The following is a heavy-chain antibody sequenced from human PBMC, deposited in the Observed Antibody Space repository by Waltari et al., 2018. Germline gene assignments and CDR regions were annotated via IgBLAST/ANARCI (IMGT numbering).Heavy chain of an antibody. CDR1: GYAFTSYG. CDR2: ISPYNFKT. J-gene: IGHJ3*02. D-gene: IGHD3-22*01. Sequence: QVHLVQSGGEVKKPGASVKVSCKASGYAFTSYGISWVRQVPGQGLEWMGWISPYNFKTNYAQKFQGRVTMTTDTSTSTSYMELTSLRSEDTAVYYCATVRNYYDSSGYGDVDAFDIWGQGTMVTVSS. V-gene: IGHV1-18*01. CDR3: ATVRNYYDSSGYGDVDAFDI.